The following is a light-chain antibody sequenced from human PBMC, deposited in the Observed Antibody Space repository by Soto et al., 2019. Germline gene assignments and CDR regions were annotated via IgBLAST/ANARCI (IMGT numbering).Light chain of an antibody. CDR1: QSVSSY. CDR2: DAS. CDR3: QQRSNWPPWP. Sequence: EIVLTQSPATLSLSPGERATLSCRASQSVSSYLAWYQQKPGQAPRLLIYDASNRATGIPARFSGSGSGTDFTLPISSLEPEDFAVYFCQQRSNWPPWPFGQGTKVEMK. J-gene: IGKJ1*01. V-gene: IGKV3-11*01.